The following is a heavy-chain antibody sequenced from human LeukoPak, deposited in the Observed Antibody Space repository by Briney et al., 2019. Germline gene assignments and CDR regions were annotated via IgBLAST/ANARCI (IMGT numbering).Heavy chain of an antibody. V-gene: IGHV3-7*01. J-gene: IGHJ4*02. CDR2: IKQEGSEK. D-gene: IGHD2-2*01. CDR1: GFTFSSYW. Sequence: TGGSLRLSCAASGFTFSSYWMSWVRQAPGKGLEWVANIKQEGSEKYYVDSVKGRFTISRDNAKNSLYLQMNSLRAEDTAVYYCARKRTAGYASATEYYFDYWGQGTLVTVSS. CDR3: ARKRTAGYASATEYYFDY.